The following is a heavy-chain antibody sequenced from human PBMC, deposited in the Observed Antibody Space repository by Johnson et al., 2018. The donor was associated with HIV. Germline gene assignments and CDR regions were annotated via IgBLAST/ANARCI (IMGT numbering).Heavy chain of an antibody. CDR1: GFTFSSYW. Sequence: MLLVESGGGLVQPGGSLRLSCAASGFTFSSYWMSWVRQAPGQGLEWVANIKQDGSGKYYVDSVKGRFTISRDNAKNSLYLQMNSLRAEDTAVYYGARERASSAFDIWGQGTMVTVSS. V-gene: IGHV3-7*01. CDR3: ARERASSAFDI. J-gene: IGHJ3*02. CDR2: IKQDGSGK.